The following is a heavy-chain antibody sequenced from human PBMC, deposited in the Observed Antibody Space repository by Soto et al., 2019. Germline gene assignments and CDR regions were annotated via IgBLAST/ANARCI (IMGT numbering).Heavy chain of an antibody. CDR2: ISSSGSTI. J-gene: IGHJ5*02. CDR1: GFTFISYE. Sequence: SRRLSFAASGFTFISYEMNWVRQAPGKGLEWISYISSSGSTIYYADSVKGRFTISRDNAKNSLYLQLNSLRAEDTAVYYCARDRDYYDSSGYCDLWGQGTLVTVSS. CDR3: ARDRDYYDSSGYCDL. V-gene: IGHV3-48*03. D-gene: IGHD3-22*01.